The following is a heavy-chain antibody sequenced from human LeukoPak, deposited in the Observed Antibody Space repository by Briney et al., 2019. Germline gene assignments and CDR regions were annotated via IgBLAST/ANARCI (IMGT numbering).Heavy chain of an antibody. V-gene: IGHV5-51*01. Sequence: GESLKISCKGSGYSFTNHWIGWVRQMPGKGLEWMGIIYPGDSDTRYSPSFQGQVTISADKSISTAYLQWSSLKASDTAMYYCARQINDYYDSSGYNYYYYMDVWGKGTTVTVSS. CDR1: GYSFTNHW. CDR3: ARQINDYYDSSGYNYYYYMDV. CDR2: IYPGDSDT. D-gene: IGHD3-22*01. J-gene: IGHJ6*03.